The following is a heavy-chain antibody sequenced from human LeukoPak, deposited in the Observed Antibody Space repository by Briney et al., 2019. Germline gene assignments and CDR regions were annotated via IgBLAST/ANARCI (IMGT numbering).Heavy chain of an antibody. D-gene: IGHD2/OR15-2a*01. CDR3: ALSSGPQPFFYYMDV. J-gene: IGHJ6*03. CDR1: GYSVTNYW. V-gene: IGHV5-51*01. Sequence: GESLKISCKGSGYSVTNYWIGWVRQMPGKGLEWMGIIYPGDSDTRYSPSFKGQVTISADKSISTAYLQWSGLRASDTAMYYCALSSGPQPFFYYMDVWGKGTTVTVSS. CDR2: IYPGDSDT.